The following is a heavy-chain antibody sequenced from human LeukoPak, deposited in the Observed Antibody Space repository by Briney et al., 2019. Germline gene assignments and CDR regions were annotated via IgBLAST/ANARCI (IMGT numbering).Heavy chain of an antibody. CDR3: ARGIGSGSYYNAYYYYYYMDV. J-gene: IGHJ6*03. CDR1: GGSISSYY. D-gene: IGHD3-10*01. V-gene: IGHV4-59*12. CDR2: IYYSRST. Sequence: SETLSLXCTVSGGSISSYYWSWIRQPPGKGLEWIGYIYYSRSTNYNPSLKSRVTMSVDTSKNQFSLKLSSVTAADTAVYYCARGIGSGSYYNAYYYYYYMDVWGKGTTVTVSS.